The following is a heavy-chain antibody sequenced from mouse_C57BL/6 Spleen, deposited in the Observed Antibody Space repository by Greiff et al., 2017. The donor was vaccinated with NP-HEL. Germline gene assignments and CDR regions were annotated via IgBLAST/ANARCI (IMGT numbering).Heavy chain of an antibody. CDR2: IYPGDGDT. D-gene: IGHD2-12*01. CDR3: ASTRDYFGY. V-gene: IGHV1-82*01. CDR1: GYAFSSSW. Sequence: QVQLKQSGPELVKPGASVKISCKASGYAFSSSWMNWVKQRPGKGLEWIGRIYPGDGDTNYNGKFKGKATLTADKSSSTAYMQLSSLTSEDSAVYFCASTRDYFGYWGQGTTLTVSS. J-gene: IGHJ2*01.